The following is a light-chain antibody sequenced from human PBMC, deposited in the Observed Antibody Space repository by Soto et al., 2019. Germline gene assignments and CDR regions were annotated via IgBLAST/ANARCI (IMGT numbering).Light chain of an antibody. CDR1: QSVTSY. CDR3: QQYAYPTLT. CDR2: GAS. J-gene: IGKJ4*01. V-gene: IGKV3-20*01. Sequence: EIVLTQLPGTLSLSPGERATLSCRASQSVTSYFAWYQQKPGQAPRLLIYGASSRAIGVPDRFSGSGSGTAFTLTISRLEPEDFAVYFCQQYAYPTLTFGGGTKVEIK.